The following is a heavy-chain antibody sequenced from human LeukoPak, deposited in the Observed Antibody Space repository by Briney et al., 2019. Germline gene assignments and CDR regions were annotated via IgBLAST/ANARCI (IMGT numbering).Heavy chain of an antibody. Sequence: PGRSLRLSCVASGFTFGSHGMHWVRQAPGKALEWVAAVSYDGGHKYHADSVKGRFTISRGNSKNILYLEMSSLRDEDTAVYSCAKCRGTGSCYSGGIDYLGQGTLVTVSS. CDR3: AKCRGTGSCYSGGIDY. D-gene: IGHD2-15*01. V-gene: IGHV3-30*18. CDR1: GFTFGSHG. J-gene: IGHJ4*02. CDR2: VSYDGGHK.